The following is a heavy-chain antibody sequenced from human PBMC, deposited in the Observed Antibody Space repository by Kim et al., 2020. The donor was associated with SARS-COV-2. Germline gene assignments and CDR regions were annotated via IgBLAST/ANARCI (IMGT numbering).Heavy chain of an antibody. J-gene: IGHJ4*02. V-gene: IGHV3-15*01. D-gene: IGHD3-16*01. CDR2: IKSETDGGTI. Sequence: GGSLRLSCAASGFTFRNAWMTWVRQAPGKGLEWVGRIKSETDGGTIEYAAPVKGKFTISRDDSKNMSYLQMSSLKTEDTAVYYCTTLSLGSWGQGTLVTVSS. CDR3: TTLSLGS. CDR1: GFTFRNAW.